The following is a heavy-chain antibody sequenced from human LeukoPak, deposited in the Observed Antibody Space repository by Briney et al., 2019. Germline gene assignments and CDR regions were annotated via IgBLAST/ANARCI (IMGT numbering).Heavy chain of an antibody. CDR2: INHSGST. CDR3: ARGRRLSLSRGYSGYPDY. V-gene: IGHV4-34*01. CDR1: GGSFSAYY. D-gene: IGHD5-12*01. Sequence: PSETLSLTCAVYGGSFSAYYWSWIRQPPGKGLEWIGEINHSGSTNYNPSLKSRVTISVDTSKNQFSLKLSSVTAADTAVYYCARGRRLSLSRGYSGYPDYWGQGTLVTVSS. J-gene: IGHJ4*02.